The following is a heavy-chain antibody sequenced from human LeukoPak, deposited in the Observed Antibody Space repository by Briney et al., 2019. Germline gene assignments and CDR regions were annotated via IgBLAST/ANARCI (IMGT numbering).Heavy chain of an antibody. J-gene: IGHJ4*02. CDR3: AKDNRRHYTSGPNPDSLH. CDR1: EFIFNNYA. Sequence: SGGSLRLSCAGSEFIFNNYAMHWVRQPPGKGLEWVSGISWNSGTIDYADSVRGRFTISRDNAKNSLYLQMDSLRVEDTAFYYCAKDNRRHYTSGPNPDSLHWGQGALVTVSS. D-gene: IGHD6-19*01. CDR2: ISWNSGTI. V-gene: IGHV3-9*01.